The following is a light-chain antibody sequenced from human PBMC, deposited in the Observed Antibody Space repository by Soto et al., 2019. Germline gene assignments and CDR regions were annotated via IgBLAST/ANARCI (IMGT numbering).Light chain of an antibody. V-gene: IGLV1-47*01. CDR2: RNN. J-gene: IGLJ2*01. CDR1: SSNIGSNY. CDR3: AAWDDSLSGPKVV. Sequence: QSVLTQPPSASGTPGQRVTISCSGSSSNIGSNYVYWYQQLPGTAPKLLIYRNNQRPSGVPDRFSGSKSGTSASLAISGLQSEDEADYYCAAWDDSLSGPKVVFGGGTKLTVL.